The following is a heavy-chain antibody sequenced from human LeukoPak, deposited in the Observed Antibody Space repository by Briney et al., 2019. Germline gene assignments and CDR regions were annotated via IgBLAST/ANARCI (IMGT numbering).Heavy chain of an antibody. CDR1: GFTFSTYS. Sequence: GGSLRLSCAASGFTFSTYSMNWVRQAPGKGLEWVSFINTGSSTIYYAYSVKGRFTISRDNAKNSLYLQMNSLRDDDTAVYYCARVAERQLWLRSVFDYWGQGTLVTVPS. V-gene: IGHV3-48*02. CDR3: ARVAERQLWLRSVFDY. D-gene: IGHD5-18*01. CDR2: INTGSSTI. J-gene: IGHJ4*02.